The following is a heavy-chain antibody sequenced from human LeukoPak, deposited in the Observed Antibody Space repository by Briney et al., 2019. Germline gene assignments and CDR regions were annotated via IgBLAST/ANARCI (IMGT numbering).Heavy chain of an antibody. D-gene: IGHD3-10*01. J-gene: IGHJ4*02. CDR3: ARAYYYGSGSYVYYFDY. V-gene: IGHV4-34*01. CDR1: GGSFSGYY. Sequence: PSETLSLTCAVYGGSFSGYYWSWIRQPPGKGLEWIGEINHSGSTNYNPSLKSRVTISVDTSKNQFSLKLSSVTAADTAVYYCARAYYYGSGSYVYYFDYWGQGTLVTVSS. CDR2: INHSGST.